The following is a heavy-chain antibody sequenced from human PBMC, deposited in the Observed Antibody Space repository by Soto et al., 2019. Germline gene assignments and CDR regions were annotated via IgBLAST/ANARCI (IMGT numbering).Heavy chain of an antibody. J-gene: IGHJ4*02. Sequence: PGWSLRLSCAASGFTFSSYGMHWVRQAPGKGLEWVAVISYDGSNKYYADSVKGRFTISRDNSKNTLYLQMNSLRAEDTAVYYCAKVYRRTEYQLTRLDEWGQGTLVT. D-gene: IGHD2-2*01. V-gene: IGHV3-30*18. CDR2: ISYDGSNK. CDR1: GFTFSSYG. CDR3: AKVYRRTEYQLTRLDE.